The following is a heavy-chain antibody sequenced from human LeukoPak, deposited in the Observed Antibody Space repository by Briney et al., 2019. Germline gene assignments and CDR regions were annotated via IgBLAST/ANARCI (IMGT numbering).Heavy chain of an antibody. CDR3: RYSSSWFDAFDI. Sequence: PGRSLRLSCAASGFTFSSYAMHWVRQAPGKGLEWVAVISYDGSNKYYADSVKGRFTISRDNSKNTLYLQMNSLRAEDTAVYYCRYSSSWFDAFDIWGQGTMVTVSS. CDR1: GFTFSSYA. J-gene: IGHJ3*02. V-gene: IGHV3-30-3*01. D-gene: IGHD6-13*01. CDR2: ISYDGSNK.